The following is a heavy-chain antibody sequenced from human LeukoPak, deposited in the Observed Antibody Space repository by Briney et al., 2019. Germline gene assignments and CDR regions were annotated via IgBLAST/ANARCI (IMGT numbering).Heavy chain of an antibody. CDR3: ARGESGSGWYSSYYYYMDV. Sequence: ASVTISCKASGYTFTSYGISWVRQAPGQGLEWMGWISAYNGNTNYAQKLQGRVTMTTDTSTSTAYMELRSLRSDDTAVYYCARGESGSGWYSSYYYYMDVWGKGTTVTVSS. CDR1: GYTFTSYG. D-gene: IGHD6-19*01. V-gene: IGHV1-18*01. J-gene: IGHJ6*03. CDR2: ISAYNGNT.